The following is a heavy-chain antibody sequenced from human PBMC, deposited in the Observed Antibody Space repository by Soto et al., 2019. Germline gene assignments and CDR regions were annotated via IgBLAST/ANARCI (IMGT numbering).Heavy chain of an antibody. J-gene: IGHJ6*02. CDR2: IYYSGST. CDR1: GGSISSYC. Sequence: PSETLSLTCTVSGGSISSYCWSWIRQPPGKGLEWIGYIYYSGSTNYNPSLKSRVTISVDTSKNQFSLKLSSVTAADTAVYYCARGNLTYYDFWSGLPPRDYGMDVWGQGTTVTVSS. V-gene: IGHV4-59*01. CDR3: ARGNLTYYDFWSGLPPRDYGMDV. D-gene: IGHD3-3*01.